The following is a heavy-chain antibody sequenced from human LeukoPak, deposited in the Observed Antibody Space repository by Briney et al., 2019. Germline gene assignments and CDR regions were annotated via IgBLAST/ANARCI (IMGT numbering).Heavy chain of an antibody. J-gene: IGHJ4*02. CDR2: INHSGST. D-gene: IGHD2-15*01. CDR1: GGSFSGYY. CDR3: ARGHFGDIVVVVAAPYYFDY. Sequence: PSETLSLTCAVYGGSFSGYYWSWIRQPPGKGLERIGEINHSGSTNYNPSLKSRVTISVDTSKNQFSLKLSSVTAADTAVYYCARGHFGDIVVVVAAPYYFDYWGQGTLVTVSS. V-gene: IGHV4-34*01.